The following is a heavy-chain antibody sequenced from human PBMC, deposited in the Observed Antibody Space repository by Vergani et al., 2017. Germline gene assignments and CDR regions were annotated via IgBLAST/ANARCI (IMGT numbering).Heavy chain of an antibody. CDR3: ARVRAYTAYGSLDY. J-gene: IGHJ4*02. Sequence: QVQLAQSGAEVKKPGASVKVSCKASGYTFTGYFLHWVRQAPGQGLEYMGWINPNSGDTNSAQKFQGRVTMTRDASISTAYMELSGLGSDDTAVYYCARVRAYTAYGSLDYWGQGTLVTVSS. CDR1: GYTFTGYF. V-gene: IGHV1-2*02. CDR2: INPNSGDT. D-gene: IGHD5-12*01.